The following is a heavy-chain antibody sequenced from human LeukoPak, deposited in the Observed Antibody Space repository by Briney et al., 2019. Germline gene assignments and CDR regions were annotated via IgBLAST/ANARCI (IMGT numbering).Heavy chain of an antibody. CDR2: IYYSGST. CDR1: GGSISSSSYY. D-gene: IGHD6-19*01. CDR3: ARRLVQDWFDP. J-gene: IGHJ5*02. V-gene: IGHV4-39*01. Sequence: PSETLSLTCTVSGGSISSSSYYWGWIRQPPGKGLEWIGSIYYSGSTYYNPSLKSRVTISVDTSKNQFSLKLGSVTAADTAVYYCARRLVQDWFDPWGQGTLVTVSS.